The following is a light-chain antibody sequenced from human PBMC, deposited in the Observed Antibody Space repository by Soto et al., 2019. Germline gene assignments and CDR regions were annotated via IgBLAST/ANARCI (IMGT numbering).Light chain of an antibody. CDR2: QDT. CDR3: QAWDSGTYV. CDR1: KLGDKY. J-gene: IGLJ1*01. Sequence: SYELTQPPSVSVSPGQTARITCSGDKLGDKYACWYQQKPGQSPVLVIYQDTRRPSGIPERFSGSNSGNTATLTISGTQAMDEADYYCQAWDSGTYVFGTGTKLTVL. V-gene: IGLV3-1*01.